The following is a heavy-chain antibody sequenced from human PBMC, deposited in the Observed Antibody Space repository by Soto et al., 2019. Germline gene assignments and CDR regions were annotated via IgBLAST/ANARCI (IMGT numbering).Heavy chain of an antibody. CDR3: AREVSYEDYYFDY. J-gene: IGHJ4*02. CDR2: IWYDGSNK. Sequence: GGSLRLSCAASGFTFSSYGMHWVRQAPGKGLEWVAVIWYDGSNKYYADSVKGRFTISRDNSKNTLYLQMNSLRAEDTAVYYCAREVSYEDYYFDYWGQGTLVTV. V-gene: IGHV3-33*01. D-gene: IGHD2-15*01. CDR1: GFTFSSYG.